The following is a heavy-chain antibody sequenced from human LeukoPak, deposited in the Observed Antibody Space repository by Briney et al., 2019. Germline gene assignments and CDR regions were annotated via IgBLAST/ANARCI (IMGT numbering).Heavy chain of an antibody. V-gene: IGHV1-69*02. CDR2: IIPILGIA. D-gene: IGHD3-3*01. CDR3: ARTLGASYYDFWSGPDPYYFDY. J-gene: IGHJ4*02. Sequence: SVKVSCKASGGTFSSYTISWVRQAPGQGLEWMGRIIPILGIADYAQKFQGRVTITADKSTSTAYMELSSLRSEDTAVYYCARTLGASYYDFWSGPDPYYFDYWGQGTLVTVSS. CDR1: GGTFSSYT.